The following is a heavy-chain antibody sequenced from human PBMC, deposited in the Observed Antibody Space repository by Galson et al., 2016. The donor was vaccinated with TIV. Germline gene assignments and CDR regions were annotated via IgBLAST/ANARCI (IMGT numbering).Heavy chain of an antibody. CDR2: VFYTGGT. Sequence: SESLSLTCTVSGASISRGAYFWSWIRQPAGKGLEWIGYVFYTGGTTHNPSLKSRVTISVDTSKNQFSLRLSSVTAADTAMYYCAREIGGYDFDYWGQGTLVAVSS. J-gene: IGHJ4*02. CDR3: AREIGGYDFDY. D-gene: IGHD5-12*01. V-gene: IGHV4-61*10. CDR1: GASISRGAYF.